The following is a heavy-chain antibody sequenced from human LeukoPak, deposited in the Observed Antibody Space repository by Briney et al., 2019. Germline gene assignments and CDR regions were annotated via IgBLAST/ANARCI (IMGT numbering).Heavy chain of an antibody. Sequence: ASVKVSCKASGYTFTDYYMHWVRQAPGQGLEWMGWISAYNGNTNYAQKLQGRVTMTTDTSTSTAYMELRSLRSDDTAVYYCARGLHYYDSSGYYGHNDYWGQGTLVTVSS. CDR2: ISAYNGNT. D-gene: IGHD3-22*01. J-gene: IGHJ4*02. CDR1: GYTFTDYY. V-gene: IGHV1-18*04. CDR3: ARGLHYYDSSGYYGHNDY.